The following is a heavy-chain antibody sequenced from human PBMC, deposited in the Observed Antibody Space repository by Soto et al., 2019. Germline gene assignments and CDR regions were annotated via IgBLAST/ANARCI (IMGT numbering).Heavy chain of an antibody. CDR2: IYTSGST. CDR1: GGSISSYY. J-gene: IGHJ5*02. Sequence: ETLSLTCTVSGGSISSYYWSWIRQPAGKGLEWIGRIYTSGSTNYNPSLKSRVTMSVDTSKNQFSLKLSSVTAADTAVYYCARGDIVVVHGWFDPWGQGTLVTVSS. CDR3: ARGDIVVVHGWFDP. V-gene: IGHV4-4*07. D-gene: IGHD2-2*01.